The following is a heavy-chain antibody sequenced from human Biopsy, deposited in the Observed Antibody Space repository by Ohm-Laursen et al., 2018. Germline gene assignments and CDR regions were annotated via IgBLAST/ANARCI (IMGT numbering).Heavy chain of an antibody. D-gene: IGHD3-22*01. CDR3: ARGVPHYDGSGFPLAGYWYFDL. J-gene: IGHJ2*01. CDR2: ISYSGTT. CDR1: GGSIGGGEYY. V-gene: IGHV4-31*01. Sequence: TLSLTCPVSGGSIGGGEYYWDWIRQHPGKGLEWIGLISYSGTTPYNPSIESLLTISIDTSKNHFSLNLRSVTAADTAVYYCARGVPHYDGSGFPLAGYWYFDLWGRGTLVTVSS.